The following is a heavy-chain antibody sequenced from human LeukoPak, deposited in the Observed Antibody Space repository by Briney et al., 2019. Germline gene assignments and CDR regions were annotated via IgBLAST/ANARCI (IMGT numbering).Heavy chain of an antibody. CDR3: ARDRNYGSGSYGIGWFDP. J-gene: IGHJ5*02. D-gene: IGHD3-10*01. V-gene: IGHV1-2*02. Sequence: ASVKVSCKAPGYTFTAYYMHWVRQAPGQGLEWMGWINPNSGNTNYAQKFQGRVTMTTDTSISTAYMELSRLRSDDTAVYYCARDRNYGSGSYGIGWFDPWGQGTLATVSS. CDR1: GYTFTAYY. CDR2: INPNSGNT.